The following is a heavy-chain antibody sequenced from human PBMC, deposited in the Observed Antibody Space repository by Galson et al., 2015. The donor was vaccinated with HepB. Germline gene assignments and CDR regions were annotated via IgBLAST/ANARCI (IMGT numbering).Heavy chain of an antibody. CDR2: INTGNGHT. CDR1: GYTFTSYN. V-gene: IGHV1-3*04. Sequence: SVKVSCKASGYTFTSYNMHWVRQAPGQSLEWMGWINTGNGHTKYSQKFQGRVAMSVDTSKNQVSLTLTSVTAADTAVYFCARLLVLNGRFYPGVGPFQLWGRGTMVTVSP. D-gene: IGHD1-26*01. J-gene: IGHJ4*02. CDR3: ARLLVLNGRFYPGVGPFQL.